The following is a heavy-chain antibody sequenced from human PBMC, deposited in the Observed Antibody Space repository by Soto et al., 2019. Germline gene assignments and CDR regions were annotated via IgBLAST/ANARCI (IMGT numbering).Heavy chain of an antibody. D-gene: IGHD1-26*01. CDR3: ARDTGSGLRVEPGIFEY. CDR2: INADNGDS. CDR1: GYAFTSYT. J-gene: IGHJ4*02. V-gene: IGHV1-3*01. Sequence: QVQLVQSGAEVKKPGASVKVSCNPSGYAFTSYTMHWVRQAPGQGLEWMGWINADNGDSKYSQKFQGRVTITRDTSASIAYRDLSSLRSEDTAVYYCARDTGSGLRVEPGIFEYWGQGTLVTVSS.